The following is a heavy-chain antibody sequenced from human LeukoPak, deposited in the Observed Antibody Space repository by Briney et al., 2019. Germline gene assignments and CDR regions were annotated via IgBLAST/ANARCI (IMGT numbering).Heavy chain of an antibody. Sequence: SETLSLTCTVSGGSISSYYWSWIRQPPGKGLEWIGYIYYSGSTNYNPSLKSRVIISVDTSKNQFSLKLSSVTAADTAVYYCARDLRRDFYSYYGVDVWGQGTTVTVSS. V-gene: IGHV4-59*08. CDR1: GGSISSYY. J-gene: IGHJ6*02. CDR3: ARDLRRDFYSYYGVDV. D-gene: IGHD3-3*01. CDR2: IYYSGST.